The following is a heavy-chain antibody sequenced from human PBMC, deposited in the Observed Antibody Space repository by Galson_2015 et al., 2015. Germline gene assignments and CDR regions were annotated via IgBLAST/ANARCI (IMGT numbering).Heavy chain of an antibody. Sequence: CAISGDSVSSNSAAWNWIRQSPSRGLEWLGRTYYRSKWYNDYAVSVKSRITINPYTSKNQFSPQLNSVTPEDTAVYYCARDLDIVLVVAATPGFYYGMDVWGQGTTVTVSS. CDR3: ARDLDIVLVVAATPGFYYGMDV. J-gene: IGHJ6*02. D-gene: IGHD2-15*01. CDR1: GDSVSSNSAA. CDR2: TYYRSKWYN. V-gene: IGHV6-1*01.